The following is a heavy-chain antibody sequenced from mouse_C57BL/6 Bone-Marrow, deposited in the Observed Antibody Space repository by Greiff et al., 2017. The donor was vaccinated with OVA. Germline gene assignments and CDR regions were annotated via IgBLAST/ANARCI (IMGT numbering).Heavy chain of an antibody. Sequence: EVKVVESGGGLVQPGESLKLSCESNEYEFPSPDMSWVRKTPEKRLELVAAINSDGGSTYYPDTMPRRFIISRDNTKKTRYLQKSSLRCEDTAVYYCARQTGGYDYDGGWYFDVWGTGTTVTVSS. J-gene: IGHJ1*03. CDR2: INSDGGST. CDR3: ARQTGGYDYDGGWYFDV. V-gene: IGHV5-2*01. CDR1: EYEFPSPD. D-gene: IGHD2-4*01.